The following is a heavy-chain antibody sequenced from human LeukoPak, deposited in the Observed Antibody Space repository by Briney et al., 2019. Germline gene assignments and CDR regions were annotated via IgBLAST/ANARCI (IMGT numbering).Heavy chain of an antibody. D-gene: IGHD4/OR15-4a*01. CDR2: IRYDGSNK. Sequence: GGSPRLSCAASGFTFSSYGMHWVRQAPGKGLEWVAFIRYDGSNKYYADSVKGRFTISRDNSKNTLYLQMNSLRAEDTAVYYCARRAGAYSHPYDYWGQGTLVTVSS. V-gene: IGHV3-30*02. J-gene: IGHJ4*02. CDR3: ARRAGAYSHPYDY. CDR1: GFTFSSYG.